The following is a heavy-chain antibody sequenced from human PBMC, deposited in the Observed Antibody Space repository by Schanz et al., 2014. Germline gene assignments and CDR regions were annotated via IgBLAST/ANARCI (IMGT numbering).Heavy chain of an antibody. D-gene: IGHD2-8*02. CDR3: ATMWGYCTATACQILEVLDV. CDR2: ISPYTGNT. Sequence: QVQLVQSGAEVKKPGASVTVSCKASGYDFHIYAYSWVRQAPGQGPEWIGWISPYTGNTHYFDKMEGRVTMTTDTSTSTAYMELRSLRSDDTAMYYCATMWGYCTATACQILEVLDVWGQGTMVTVSS. J-gene: IGHJ3*01. V-gene: IGHV1-18*01. CDR1: GYDFHIYA.